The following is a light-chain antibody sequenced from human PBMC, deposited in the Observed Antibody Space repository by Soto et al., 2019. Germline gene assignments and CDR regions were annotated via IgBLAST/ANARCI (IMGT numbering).Light chain of an antibody. J-gene: IGLJ3*02. CDR3: GTWDSSLSVWV. CDR2: DNN. Sequence: QSVLTQPPSVSAAPGQKVTISCSGSNSNIGNNYVSWYQQLPETAPKLLIYDNNERPSGIPDRFSGSKSGTSATLGITGLQTGDEADYYCGTWDSSLSVWVFGGGTKLTVL. CDR1: NSNIGNNY. V-gene: IGLV1-51*01.